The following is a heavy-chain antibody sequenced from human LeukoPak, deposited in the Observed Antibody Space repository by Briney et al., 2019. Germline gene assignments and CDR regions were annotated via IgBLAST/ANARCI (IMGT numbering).Heavy chain of an antibody. CDR1: NASISSNTYY. J-gene: IGHJ4*02. Sequence: SETLSLTCTVSNASISSNTYYRAWIRQPPGKGLEYIGSINYRGSTYYNPSLKSRVTISVDTSKNQFSLKLSSVTAADTAVYYCASTDDSSGYRVDYWGQGTLVTVSS. CDR3: ASTDDSSGYRVDY. CDR2: INYRGST. D-gene: IGHD3-22*01. V-gene: IGHV4-39*07.